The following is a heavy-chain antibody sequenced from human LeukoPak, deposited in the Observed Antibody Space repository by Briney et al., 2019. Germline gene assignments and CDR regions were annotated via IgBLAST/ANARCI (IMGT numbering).Heavy chain of an antibody. V-gene: IGHV3-7*03. J-gene: IGHJ4*02. CDR1: GFTFTNYW. Sequence: GGSLRLSYAASGFTFTNYWMSWVRQAPGKGLEWVANIKQDGSEKYYVDSVEGRFTISRDNAKNTVYLQMNSLRADDTALYYCARVLTLWFGALDYWGQGRMVSV. D-gene: IGHD3-10*01. CDR2: IKQDGSEK. CDR3: ARVLTLWFGALDY.